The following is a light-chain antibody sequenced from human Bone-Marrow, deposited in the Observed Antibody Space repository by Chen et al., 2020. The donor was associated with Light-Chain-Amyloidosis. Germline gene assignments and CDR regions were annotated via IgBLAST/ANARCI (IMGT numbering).Light chain of an antibody. Sequence: QPALTQPASVSGSPGQSITISCSGSSSDIGSYNYISWYQKHPGKVPKLIIFDLSSRPSGVSNRFSGSKSGTTASLTISGLQTDDEAVYYCSSFTRTSTHVIFGGGTKLTVL. CDR3: SSFTRTSTHVI. J-gene: IGLJ2*01. CDR1: SSDIGSYNY. CDR2: DLS. V-gene: IGLV2-14*03.